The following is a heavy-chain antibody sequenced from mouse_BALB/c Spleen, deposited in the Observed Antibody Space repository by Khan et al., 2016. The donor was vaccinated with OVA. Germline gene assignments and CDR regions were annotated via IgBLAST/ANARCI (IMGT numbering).Heavy chain of an antibody. Sequence: EVKLLESGPGLVKPSQSLSLTCTVTGYSITSDYAWDWIRQFPGNKLAWMGYISYSGSTSYNPSLKSRISITRDTSKNQFFLQLNSVTTEDTATYYCARKNYYGYAMDYGGQGTSVTVSS. D-gene: IGHD1-1*01. V-gene: IGHV3-2*02. CDR2: ISYSGST. CDR1: GYSITSDYA. CDR3: ARKNYYGYAMDY. J-gene: IGHJ4*01.